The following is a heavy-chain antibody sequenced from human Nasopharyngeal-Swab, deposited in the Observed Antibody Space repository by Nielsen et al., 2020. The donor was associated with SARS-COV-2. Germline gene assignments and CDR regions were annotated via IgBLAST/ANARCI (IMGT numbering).Heavy chain of an antibody. CDR1: GYTFTDYY. CDR2: INPNSGDT. V-gene: IGHV1-2*06. Sequence: ASVKVSCKASGYTFTDYYMHWVRQAPGQGLEWMGRINPNSGDTKYAQKSQGRVTVTRDKSINTAYMELSSLRSDDTAMYYCARDDGDVPGITGSGPPGGYWGQGTLVTVSS. J-gene: IGHJ4*02. CDR3: ARDDGDVPGITGSGPPGGY. D-gene: IGHD6-13*01.